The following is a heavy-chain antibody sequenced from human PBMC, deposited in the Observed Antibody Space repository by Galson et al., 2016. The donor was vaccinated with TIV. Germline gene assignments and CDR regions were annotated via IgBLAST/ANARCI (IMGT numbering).Heavy chain of an antibody. CDR2: INHIGTT. CDR1: GGSFSGYS. Sequence: SETLSLTCAVYGGSFSGYSWTWIRKSPGKGLEWIGEINHIGTTNYNPSVKSRITMSVDTSKNQFSLKLSSVTAADTAVYYCARGYFWSGSILTYYFDYWGQGTLVTVSS. CDR3: ARGYFWSGSILTYYFDY. D-gene: IGHD3-3*01. J-gene: IGHJ4*02. V-gene: IGHV4-34*01.